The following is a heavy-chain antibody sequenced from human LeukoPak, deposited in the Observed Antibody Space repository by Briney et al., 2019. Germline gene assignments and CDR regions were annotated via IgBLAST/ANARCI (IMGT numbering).Heavy chain of an antibody. V-gene: IGHV4-34*01. D-gene: IGHD2-15*01. J-gene: IGHJ6*03. CDR2: INHSGST. CDR1: GGSFSGYY. Sequence: PSETLSLTCAVYGGSFSGYYWSWIRQPPGKGLEWIGEINHSGSTNYNPSLKSRVTISVDTSKNQFSLKLSSVTAADTAVYYCARSRGYCSGGSCYGGGYYYYYYYMDVWGKGTTVTVSS. CDR3: ARSRGYCSGGSCYGGGYYYYYYYMDV.